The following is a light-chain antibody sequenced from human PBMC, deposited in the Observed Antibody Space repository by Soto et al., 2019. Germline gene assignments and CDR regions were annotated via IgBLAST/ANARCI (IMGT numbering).Light chain of an antibody. Sequence: DIQITQSPSTLSASVGDRVTITCRASQSISNWLAWYQQKPGKAPKLLIYKASYLEGGVPSRFSGSGSGTEFTLTISRLQPDDFAIYYCQQYDTSSRTFGQGTKVEI. CDR1: QSISNW. J-gene: IGKJ1*01. CDR2: KAS. V-gene: IGKV1-5*03. CDR3: QQYDTSSRT.